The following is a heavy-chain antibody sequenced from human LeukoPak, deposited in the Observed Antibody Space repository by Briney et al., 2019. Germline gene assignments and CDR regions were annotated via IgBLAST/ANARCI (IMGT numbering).Heavy chain of an antibody. CDR2: ISGSGGST. Sequence: GGSLRLSCAASGFTFSSYAMSWVRQAPGKGLERVSAISGSGGSTYYADSVKGRFTISRDNSKNTLYLQMNSLRAEDTAVYYCAKSGTSLNYYYYYMDVWGKGTTVTVSS. CDR1: GFTFSSYA. CDR3: AKSGTSLNYYYYYMDV. V-gene: IGHV3-23*01. D-gene: IGHD6-13*01. J-gene: IGHJ6*03.